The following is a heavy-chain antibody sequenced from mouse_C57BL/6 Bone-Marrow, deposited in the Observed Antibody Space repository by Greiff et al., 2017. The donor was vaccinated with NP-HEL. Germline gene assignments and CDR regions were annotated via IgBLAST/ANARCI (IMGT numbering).Heavy chain of an antibody. CDR1: GFTFSDYG. Sequence: EVKLVESGGGLVKPGGSLKLSCAASGFTFSDYGMHWVRQAPEKGLEWVAYISSGSSTIYYADTVKGRSTISRDNAKNTLFLQMTSLRSEDTAMYYCAKGYRFAYWGQGTLVTVSA. V-gene: IGHV5-17*01. CDR3: AKGYRFAY. D-gene: IGHD2-14*01. J-gene: IGHJ3*01. CDR2: ISSGSSTI.